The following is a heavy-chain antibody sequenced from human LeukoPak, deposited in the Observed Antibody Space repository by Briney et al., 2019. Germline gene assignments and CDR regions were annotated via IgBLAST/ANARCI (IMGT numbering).Heavy chain of an antibody. V-gene: IGHV3-30*04. J-gene: IGHJ4*02. D-gene: IGHD3-10*01. CDR1: GFTFSSYA. CDR2: ISYDGSNK. Sequence: GRSLRLSCAASGFTFSSYAMHWVRQAPGKGLEWVAVISYDGSNKYYADSVKGRFTISRDNSKNTLYLQMNSLRAEDTAVYYCAREREWFGELLFGGYFDYWGQGTLVTVSS. CDR3: AREREWFGELLFGGYFDY.